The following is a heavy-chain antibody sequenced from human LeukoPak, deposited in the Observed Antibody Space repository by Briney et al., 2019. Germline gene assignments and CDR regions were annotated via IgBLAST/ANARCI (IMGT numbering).Heavy chain of an antibody. J-gene: IGHJ4*01. D-gene: IGHD3-3*01. CDR3: ARGIKIFGGVRGFYFGH. V-gene: IGHV4-61*01. CDR2: IYYSGST. CDR1: GGSISSSSYY. Sequence: SETLSLTCTVSGGSISSSSYYWSWIRQPPGKGLEWIGYIYYSGSTNYNPSLKSRITISVDTSKNQCYLKLSSWTAADTACFFWARGIKIFGGVRGFYFGHRGQGTPVTVSS.